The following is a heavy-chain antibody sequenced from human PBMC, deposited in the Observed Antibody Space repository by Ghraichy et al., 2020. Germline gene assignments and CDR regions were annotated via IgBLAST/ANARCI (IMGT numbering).Heavy chain of an antibody. J-gene: IGHJ4*02. V-gene: IGHV4-39*01. Sequence: SETLSLTCTVSGGSISSSSYYWGWIRQPPGKGLEWIGSIYYSGSTYYNPSLKSRVTISVDTSKNQFSLKLSSVTAADTAVYYCARRVAGTLIDYWGQGTLVTVSS. CDR2: IYYSGST. CDR1: GGSISSSSYY. CDR3: ARRVAGTLIDY. D-gene: IGHD6-19*01.